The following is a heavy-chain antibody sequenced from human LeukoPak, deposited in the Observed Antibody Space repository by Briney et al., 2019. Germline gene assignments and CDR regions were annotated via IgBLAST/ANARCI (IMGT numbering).Heavy chain of an antibody. CDR1: GGSFSGYY. CDR2: INHSGST. D-gene: IGHD6-6*01. Sequence: PSETLSLTCAVYGGSFSGYYWSWIRQPPGKGLEWIGEINHSGSTNYNPSLKNRATISVDTSKNQFSLKLSSVTAADTAVYYCARGVRIAARPNWFDPWGQGTLVTVSS. CDR3: ARGVRIAARPNWFDP. J-gene: IGHJ5*02. V-gene: IGHV4-34*01.